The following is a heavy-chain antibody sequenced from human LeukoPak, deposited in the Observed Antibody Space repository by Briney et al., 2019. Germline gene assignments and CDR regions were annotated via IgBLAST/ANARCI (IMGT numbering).Heavy chain of an antibody. V-gene: IGHV1-2*02. D-gene: IGHD2-21*02. Sequence: ASVKVSCKASGYTFTGYYMHWVRQAPGQGLEWMGWINPNSGGTTYAQRFQGRVTMTGDTSTSTVYMELSSLRSEDTAVYYCARSRLLLDYWGQGTLVTVSS. CDR3: ARSRLLLDY. J-gene: IGHJ4*02. CDR1: GYTFTGYY. CDR2: INPNSGGT.